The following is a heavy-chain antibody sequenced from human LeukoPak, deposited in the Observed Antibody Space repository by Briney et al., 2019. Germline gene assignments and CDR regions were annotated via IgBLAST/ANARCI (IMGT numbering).Heavy chain of an antibody. CDR1: GGSISSTNC. V-gene: IGHV4-4*02. CDR3: ATRPAAFDI. Sequence: SETLSLTCGVSGGSISSTNCWSWVRQPPGKGLEWIGEIYHSGSTHYNPSLKSRVTMSLDKSKNQFSLELTSVTAADTAVYYCATRPAAFDIWGRGTMVAVSS. J-gene: IGHJ3*02. D-gene: IGHD1-14*01. CDR2: IYHSGST.